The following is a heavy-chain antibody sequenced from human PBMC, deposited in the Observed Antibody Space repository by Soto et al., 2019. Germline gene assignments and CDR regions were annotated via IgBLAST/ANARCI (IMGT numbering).Heavy chain of an antibody. D-gene: IGHD3-10*01. V-gene: IGHV1-69*06. CDR3: AGAATMDRGVYLGFGP. CDR2: IIPLFGTA. CDR1: GGTFSSYA. J-gene: IGHJ5*02. Sequence: QVQLVQSGAEVKKPGSSVKFSCKASGGTFSSYAISWVRQAPGQGLEWMGGIIPLFGTANYAQKFQGRVTITADNSTSTAYSGLSSLRSADTAVYYWAGAATMDRGVYLGFGPWGQRTLVVVSS.